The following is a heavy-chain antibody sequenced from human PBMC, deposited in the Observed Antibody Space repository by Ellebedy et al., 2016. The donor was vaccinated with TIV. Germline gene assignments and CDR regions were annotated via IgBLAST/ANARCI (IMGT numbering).Heavy chain of an antibody. Sequence: GGSLRLSCAASGFTFSDYYMIWIRQAPGKGLEWVSYISNSGSTIYYADSMKGRFTISRDNAKNSQSLLMNSLRAEDTAVYYCARDARFIDQQHNWFDPWGQGTLVTVSS. CDR2: ISNSGSTI. CDR3: ARDARFIDQQHNWFDP. V-gene: IGHV3-11*01. J-gene: IGHJ5*02. D-gene: IGHD2-2*01. CDR1: GFTFSDYY.